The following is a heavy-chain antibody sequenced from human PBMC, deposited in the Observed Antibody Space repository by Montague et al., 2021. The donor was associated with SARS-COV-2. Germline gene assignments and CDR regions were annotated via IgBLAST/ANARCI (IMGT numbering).Heavy chain of an antibody. J-gene: IGHJ6*02. CDR3: ARTSRGSRYFYGVDV. Sequence: SETLSLTCTVSGDSISDYYWSWIRQPPGMGLEWIGYIFLSGATNYNPPLKRRVIISLDTSKNQFSLRLSSVTAADTAIYYCARTSRGSRYFYGVDVWGQGTTVTVSS. V-gene: IGHV4-59*01. D-gene: IGHD3-10*01. CDR2: IFLSGAT. CDR1: GDSISDYY.